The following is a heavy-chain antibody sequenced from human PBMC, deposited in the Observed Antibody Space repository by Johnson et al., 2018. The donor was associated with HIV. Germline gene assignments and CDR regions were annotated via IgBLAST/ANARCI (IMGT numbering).Heavy chain of an antibody. V-gene: IGHV3-30*18. J-gene: IGHJ3*02. D-gene: IGHD1-26*01. CDR3: AKEGGELLLDAFDI. CDR2: ISYDGSNK. Sequence: QVQLVESGGGVVQPGRSLRLSCAASGFTFSSYGMHWVRQAPGKGLEWVAVISYDGSNKYYADSVKGRFTISRDNSKNTLYLQMNSLRAEDTAGYYCAKEGGELLLDAFDIWGQGTMVTVSS. CDR1: GFTFSSYG.